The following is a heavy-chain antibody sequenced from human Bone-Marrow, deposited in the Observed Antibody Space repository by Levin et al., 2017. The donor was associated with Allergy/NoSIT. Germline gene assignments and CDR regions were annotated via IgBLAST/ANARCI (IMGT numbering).Heavy chain of an antibody. Sequence: PGGSLRLSCAASGFIFGDFGMHWVRQAPGQGLEWVAAVSFDSNNKFHADSVKGRFTISRDNSKNTLYLEMNSLRGDDSAVYYCAKETGYSSGWPYPEDVWGQGTTVIVSS. V-gene: IGHV3-30*18. CDR3: AKETGYSSGWPYPEDV. J-gene: IGHJ6*02. CDR1: GFIFGDFG. D-gene: IGHD6-25*01. CDR2: VSFDSNNK.